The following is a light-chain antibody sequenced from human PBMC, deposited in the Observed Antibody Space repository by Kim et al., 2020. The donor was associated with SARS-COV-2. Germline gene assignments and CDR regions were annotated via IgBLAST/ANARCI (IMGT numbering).Light chain of an antibody. Sequence: VAAGERATHSGRGSESVSSKLAWYQQKPGQAPRLLIKGASTRATGIPARFGGSGSGTEFTLTISSLQSEDFAVYYCQQNNNPWTFGQGTKVDIK. CDR3: QQNNNPWT. CDR2: GAS. J-gene: IGKJ1*01. CDR1: ESVSSK. V-gene: IGKV3-15*01.